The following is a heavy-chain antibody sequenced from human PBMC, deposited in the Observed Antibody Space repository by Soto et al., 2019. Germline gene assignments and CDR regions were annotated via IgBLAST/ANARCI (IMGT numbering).Heavy chain of an antibody. Sequence: VASVKVSCKASGYTFTSYGISWVRQAPGQGLEWMGWISAYNGNTNYAQKLQGRVTMTTDTSTSTAYMELRSLRSDATAVYYCARDQYDFWSGSDPYYYYYGTDVWGPGTTVNVSS. J-gene: IGHJ6*02. D-gene: IGHD3-3*01. CDR3: ARDQYDFWSGSDPYYYYYGTDV. CDR1: GYTFTSYG. V-gene: IGHV1-18*01. CDR2: ISAYNGNT.